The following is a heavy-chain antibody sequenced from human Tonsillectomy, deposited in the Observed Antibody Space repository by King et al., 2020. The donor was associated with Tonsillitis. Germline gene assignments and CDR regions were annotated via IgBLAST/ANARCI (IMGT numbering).Heavy chain of an antibody. Sequence: QLQESGPGLVKPSETLSLTCTVSGGSISSHYWTWLRQAPGKGLEWIGYIFYIGSTNYNPSLKSRVTISVDTSKNQFSLNLSSVTAADTAVYYCARGDPTFDDWGQGTLVTVSS. V-gene: IGHV4-59*11. CDR2: IFYIGST. CDR3: ARGDPTFDD. CDR1: GGSISSHY. D-gene: IGHD2-21*02. J-gene: IGHJ4*02.